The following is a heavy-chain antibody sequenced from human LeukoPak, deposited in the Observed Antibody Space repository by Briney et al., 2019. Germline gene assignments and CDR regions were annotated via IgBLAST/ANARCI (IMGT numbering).Heavy chain of an antibody. CDR1: GGSISNYF. D-gene: IGHD1-1*01. J-gene: IGHJ4*02. CDR3: ARAGSRGGRLYFDY. CDR2: IYYTGST. V-gene: IGHV4-59*01. Sequence: SETLSLTCTVSGGSISNYFWNWIRQSPTKGLEWIGYIYYTGSTNYNPSLKSRVTMSVDTSKNQFSLKLSSVTAADTAVYYCARAGSRGGRLYFDYWGQGTLVTVSS.